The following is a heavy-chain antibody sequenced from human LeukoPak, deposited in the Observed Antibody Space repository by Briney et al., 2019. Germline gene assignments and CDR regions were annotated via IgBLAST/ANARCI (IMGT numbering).Heavy chain of an antibody. D-gene: IGHD2-21*02. CDR1: GGSISSSSYY. Sequence: SGTPSLTCTVSGGSISSSSYYWSWIRQPPGKGREWIGYIYYIGNTFYNPSLKSRVTISVDTSKNQFSLKLSSMTAVDTAVYYCASAYCGGDCTPYWYFDLWGRGTLVTVSS. V-gene: IGHV4-30-4*01. CDR3: ASAYCGGDCTPYWYFDL. J-gene: IGHJ2*01. CDR2: IYYIGNT.